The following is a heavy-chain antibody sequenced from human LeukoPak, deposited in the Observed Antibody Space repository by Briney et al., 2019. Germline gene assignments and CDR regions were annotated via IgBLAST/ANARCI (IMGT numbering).Heavy chain of an antibody. Sequence: SETLSLTCAVYGGSFSGYYWSWIRQPPGNGLEWIGEFNHSGSTNKNPSLKSRVTISVDTSKNQFSLKLSSVTAADTAVYYCARGGRYYDILTGYYRSGASTHYFDYWGQGTLVTVSS. CDR3: ARGGRYYDILTGYYRSGASTHYFDY. J-gene: IGHJ4*02. CDR2: FNHSGST. V-gene: IGHV4-34*01. CDR1: GGSFSGYY. D-gene: IGHD3-9*01.